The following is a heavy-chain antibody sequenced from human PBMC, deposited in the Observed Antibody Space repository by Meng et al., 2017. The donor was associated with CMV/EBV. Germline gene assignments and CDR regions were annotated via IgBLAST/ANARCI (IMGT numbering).Heavy chain of an antibody. V-gene: IGHV4-34*01. Sequence: SETLSLTCAVYGGSFSGYYWSWIRQPPGKGLEWIGEINHSGSTNYNPSLKSRVTISVDTSKNQFSLKLSSVTAADTAVYYCARGRSGYCSGGSCYSDYWGQETLVTVS. CDR1: GGSFSGYY. D-gene: IGHD2-15*01. CDR2: INHSGST. CDR3: ARGRSGYCSGGSCYSDY. J-gene: IGHJ4*02.